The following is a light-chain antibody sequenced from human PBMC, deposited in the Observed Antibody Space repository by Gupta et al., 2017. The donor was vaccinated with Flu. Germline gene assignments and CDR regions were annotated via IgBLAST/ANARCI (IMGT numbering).Light chain of an antibody. CDR2: DAS. Sequence: IVLTQSPDTLSLSPGESATLSCRASQNVGIFLGWYQQKPGQAPRLLIYDASNRATGIPARFSGSGSGTDFTLTISSLEPEDFAVYYCQQRRNWYSFGQGTKLEIK. J-gene: IGKJ2*03. CDR3: QQRRNWYS. CDR1: QNVGIF. V-gene: IGKV3-11*01.